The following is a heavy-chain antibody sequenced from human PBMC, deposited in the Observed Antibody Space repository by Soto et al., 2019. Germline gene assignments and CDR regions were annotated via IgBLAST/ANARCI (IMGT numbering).Heavy chain of an antibody. V-gene: IGHV3-53*01. CDR2: LDGAGGST. CDR1: GFTVSSNY. D-gene: IGHD3-10*01. CDR3: AAPRDEYGSGVSWFTYGMDI. J-gene: IGHJ6*02. Sequence: GGSLRLSCAASGFTVSSNYMSWVRHVPGRGLEWVASLDGAGGSTYYAESVRGRFSISRDNSQNTLFLQMKRLTVDDTAIYYCAAPRDEYGSGVSWFTYGMDIWGQGTTVTVSS.